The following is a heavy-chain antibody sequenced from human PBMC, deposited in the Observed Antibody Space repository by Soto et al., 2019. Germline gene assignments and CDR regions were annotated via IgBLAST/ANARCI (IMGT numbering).Heavy chain of an antibody. CDR3: TRATFDV. J-gene: IGHJ6*02. CDR2: IWFDGIKE. V-gene: IGHV3-33*01. CDR1: GFDFTTYA. Sequence: PGGSLRLSCAVTGFDFTTYAMHWVRQTPDKGLEWVAIIWFDGIKEFYAESVRGRFTISIGTSKNTVFLQMNNVRAEDTALYYCTRATFDVWGQGTTVTVSS.